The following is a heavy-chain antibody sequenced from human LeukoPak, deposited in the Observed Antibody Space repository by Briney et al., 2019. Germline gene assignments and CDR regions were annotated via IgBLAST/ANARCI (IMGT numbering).Heavy chain of an antibody. V-gene: IGHV3-30*02. CDR3: GNSEYDWLWGSYGYLHY. CDR1: GLTFKNHG. Sequence: YPGGSLRLSCAASGLTFKNHGMHWVRRAPGEGLEWVAFIRSDGSDQYYRDSVKGRFTVSRDNSNNTLYLQMNSLRPEDTAVYYCGNSEYDWLWGSYGYLHYWGQGTLVAVSS. J-gene: IGHJ4*02. D-gene: IGHD3-16*01. CDR2: IRSDGSDQ.